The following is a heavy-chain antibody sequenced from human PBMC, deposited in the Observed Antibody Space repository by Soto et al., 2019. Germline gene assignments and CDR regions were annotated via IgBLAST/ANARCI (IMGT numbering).Heavy chain of an antibody. CDR1: GGSFSGYY. V-gene: IGHV4-34*01. D-gene: IGHD3-10*01. CDR2: INHSGST. J-gene: IGHJ4*02. Sequence: PSETLSLTCAVYGGSFSGYYWSWIRQPPGKGLEWIGEINHSGSTNYNPSLKSRVTISVDTSKNQFSLKLSSVTAADTAVYYCAREGPHYYGSSPSGYYFDYWGQGTLVTVSS. CDR3: AREGPHYYGSSPSGYYFDY.